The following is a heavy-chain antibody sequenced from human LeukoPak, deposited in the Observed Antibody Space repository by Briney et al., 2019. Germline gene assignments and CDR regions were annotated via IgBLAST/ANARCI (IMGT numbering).Heavy chain of an antibody. V-gene: IGHV4-61*02. CDR3: ARASFGDPGYMDV. CDR1: GFSISSGSYY. CDR2: IYTSGST. J-gene: IGHJ6*03. Sequence: SETLSLTCTVSGFSISSGSYYWSWIRQPAGKGLEWIGRIYTSGSTNYNPSLKSRVTISVDTSKNQFSLKLSSVTAADTAVYYCARASFGDPGYMDVWGKGSTVTISS. D-gene: IGHD2/OR15-2a*01.